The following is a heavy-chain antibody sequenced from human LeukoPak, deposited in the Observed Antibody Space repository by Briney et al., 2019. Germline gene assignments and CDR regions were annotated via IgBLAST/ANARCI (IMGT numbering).Heavy chain of an antibody. V-gene: IGHV1-8*03. J-gene: IGHJ4*02. D-gene: IGHD5-24*01. Sequence: GASVKVSCKASGGTFSSYAISWVRQATGQGLEWMGWMNPNSGNTGYAQKFQGRVTITRNTSISTAYMELSSLRSEDTAVYYCARGVWEMATITTMYYFDYWGQGTLVTVSS. CDR1: GGTFSSYA. CDR3: ARGVWEMATITTMYYFDY. CDR2: MNPNSGNT.